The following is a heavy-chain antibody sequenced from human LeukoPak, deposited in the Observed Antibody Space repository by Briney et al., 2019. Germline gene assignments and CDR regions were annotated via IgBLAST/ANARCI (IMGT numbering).Heavy chain of an antibody. Sequence: SETLSLTCAVSGYSISSSYYWGWIRQPPGKGLEWIGTIYHSGSTHYNPSLKSRVTLSVDTSKNQFSLKLRSVTAADTAVYYCARDRTAEFDYWGQGTLVTVSS. V-gene: IGHV4-38-2*02. CDR2: IYHSGST. J-gene: IGHJ4*02. CDR3: ARDRTAEFDY. D-gene: IGHD6-25*01. CDR1: GYSISSSYY.